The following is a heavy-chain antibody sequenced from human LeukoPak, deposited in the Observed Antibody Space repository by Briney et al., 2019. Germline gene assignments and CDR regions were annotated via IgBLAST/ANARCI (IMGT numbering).Heavy chain of an antibody. CDR1: GYTFNSYG. J-gene: IGHJ6*03. D-gene: IGHD2-2*01. V-gene: IGHV1-18*01. Sequence: ASVKVSCKTSGYTFNSYGITWVRQAPGQGLEWMGWISAYNGNTNYAQKLQGRVTMTTDTSTSTAYMELRSLRSDDTAVYYCARIGSHCSCTSCRRLYYYYYMDVWGKGTTVTVSS. CDR3: ARIGSHCSCTSCRRLYYYYYMDV. CDR2: ISAYNGNT.